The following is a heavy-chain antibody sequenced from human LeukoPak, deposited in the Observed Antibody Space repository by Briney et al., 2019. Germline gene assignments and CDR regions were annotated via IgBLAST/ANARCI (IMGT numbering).Heavy chain of an antibody. J-gene: IGHJ5*02. Sequence: PLQTLSLTCTVSGGSLCSGDYYWSWVRQPPGKGPEWIWYIYYSGSTYYNPSLKSRVTISVDTSKNQFSLKLSSVTAADTAVYYCARDDSYYYDSAPGPWGQGTLVTVSS. CDR1: GGSLCSGDYY. V-gene: IGHV4-30-4*01. CDR3: ARDDSYYYDSAPGP. CDR2: IYYSGST. D-gene: IGHD3-22*01.